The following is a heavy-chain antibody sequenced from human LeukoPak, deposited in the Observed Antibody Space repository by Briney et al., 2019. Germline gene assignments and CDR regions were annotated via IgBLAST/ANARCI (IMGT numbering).Heavy chain of an antibody. CDR1: GYTFTSYY. CDR3: ARVFHDSSGYYPYYFDY. V-gene: IGHV1-46*01. D-gene: IGHD3-22*01. CDR2: INPNGGNT. J-gene: IGHJ4*02. Sequence: ASVNVSCKASGYTFTSYYIHWVRQAPGQGLEWMGLINPNGGNTNYAQQFQGRVSMTRDTSTSTVYMELSSLRSEDTAVYYCARVFHDSSGYYPYYFDYWGQGTLVPVSS.